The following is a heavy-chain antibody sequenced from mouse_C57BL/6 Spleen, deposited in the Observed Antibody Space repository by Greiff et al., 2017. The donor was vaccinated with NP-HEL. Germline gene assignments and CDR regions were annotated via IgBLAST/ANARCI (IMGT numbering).Heavy chain of an antibody. CDR3: ARDGDYPDY. Sequence: EVKLMESGPGLVKPSQSLSLTCSVTGYSITSGYYWNWIRQFPGNKLEWMGYISYDGSNNYNPSLKNRISITRDTSKNQFFLKLNSVTTEDTATYYCARDGDYPDYWGQGTTLTVSS. D-gene: IGHD2-13*01. J-gene: IGHJ2*01. CDR1: GYSITSGYY. CDR2: ISYDGSN. V-gene: IGHV3-6*01.